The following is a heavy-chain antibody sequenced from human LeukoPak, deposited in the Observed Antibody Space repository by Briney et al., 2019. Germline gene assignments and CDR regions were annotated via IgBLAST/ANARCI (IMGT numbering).Heavy chain of an antibody. CDR2: INPNRGGT. Sequence: ASVKVSCKASGYTFPDYYIHWVRQAPGQGLEWIGFINPNRGGTHYAQNFQGRVTVTRDTSISTVSLEMIRLRSDDTAVYYCARKGRIYGDYDYWGRGTLVTVSS. J-gene: IGHJ4*02. D-gene: IGHD4-17*01. CDR1: GYTFPDYY. CDR3: ARKGRIYGDYDY. V-gene: IGHV1-2*02.